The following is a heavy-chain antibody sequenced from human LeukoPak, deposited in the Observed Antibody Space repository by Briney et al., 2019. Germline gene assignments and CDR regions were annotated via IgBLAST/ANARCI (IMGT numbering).Heavy chain of an antibody. CDR1: GGSFSGYY. Sequence: SETLSLTCAVYGGSFSGYYWSWIRQPPGKGLEWIGEINHSGSTNYNPSLKSRITISVDTSKNQFSLKLSSVTAAETAVYYCARLASVATITLYYYYYYMDVWGKGTTVTISS. J-gene: IGHJ6*03. CDR2: INHSGST. D-gene: IGHD5-12*01. CDR3: ARLASVATITLYYYYYYMDV. V-gene: IGHV4-34*01.